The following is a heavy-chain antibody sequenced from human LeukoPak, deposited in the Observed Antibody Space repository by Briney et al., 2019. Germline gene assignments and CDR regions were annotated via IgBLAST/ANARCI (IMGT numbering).Heavy chain of an antibody. CDR3: AKDKSAGSSSWYSGNYFDY. CDR1: GFTFDDYA. CDR2: ISWNSGSI. D-gene: IGHD6-13*01. Sequence: GGSLRLSCAASGFTFDDYAMHWVRQAPGKGLEWVSGISWNSGSIGYADSVKGRFTISGDNAKTSLYLQMNSLRAEDTALYYCAKDKSAGSSSWYSGNYFDYWGQGTLVTVSS. J-gene: IGHJ4*02. V-gene: IGHV3-9*01.